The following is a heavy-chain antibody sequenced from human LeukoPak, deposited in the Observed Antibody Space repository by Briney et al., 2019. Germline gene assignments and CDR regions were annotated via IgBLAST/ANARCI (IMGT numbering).Heavy chain of an antibody. CDR3: ARDGGSPYWFGY. D-gene: IGHD2-15*01. J-gene: IGHJ4*02. V-gene: IGHV1-18*01. CDR2: ISAYNGNT. Sequence: GGSLRLSCAASGFTFTSYGISWVRQAPGQGLEWMGWISAYNGNTNYAQKLQGRVTMTTDTSTSTAYMELRSLRSDDTAVYYCARDGGSPYWFGYWGQGTLVTVSS. CDR1: GFTFTSYG.